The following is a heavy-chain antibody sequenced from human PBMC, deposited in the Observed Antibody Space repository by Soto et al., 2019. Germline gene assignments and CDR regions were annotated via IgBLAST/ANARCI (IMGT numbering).Heavy chain of an antibody. CDR2: ISYDGSNK. V-gene: IGHV3-30*03. Sequence: QVQLVESGGGVVQPGRSLRLSCAASGFTFSSYGMHWVRQAPGKGLEWVAVISYDGSNKYYADSVKGRFTISRDNSKNTLYLQMNSLRAEDTAVYYCARSPYSVSYLDYFDYWGQGTLVTVS. J-gene: IGHJ4*02. CDR1: GFTFSSYG. D-gene: IGHD1-26*01. CDR3: ARSPYSVSYLDYFDY.